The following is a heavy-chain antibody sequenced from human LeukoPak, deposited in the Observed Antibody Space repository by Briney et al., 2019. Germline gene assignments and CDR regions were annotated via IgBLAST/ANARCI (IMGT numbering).Heavy chain of an antibody. CDR2: IWYDGSNK. Sequence: GRSLRLSCAASGFTFSSYGMHWVRQAPGKGLEWVAVIWYDGSNKYYADSVKGRFTISRDNSKNTLYLQMNSLRAEDTAVYYCAKDSAFGDLYGYWGQGTLVTVSS. V-gene: IGHV3-33*06. D-gene: IGHD3-10*01. CDR3: AKDSAFGDLYGY. CDR1: GFTFSSYG. J-gene: IGHJ4*02.